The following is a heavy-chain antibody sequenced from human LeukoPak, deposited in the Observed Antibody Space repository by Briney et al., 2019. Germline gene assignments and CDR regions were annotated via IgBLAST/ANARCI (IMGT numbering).Heavy chain of an antibody. CDR3: ARELVTTVTTVDAFDI. J-gene: IGHJ3*02. CDR2: ISAYNGNT. CDR1: GYTFTSYG. V-gene: IGHV1-18*01. Sequence: ASVTVSCTASGYTFTSYGISWVRQAPGQGLEWMGWISAYNGNTNYAQKLQGRVTMTTDTSTSTAYMELRSLRSDDTAVYYCARELVTTVTTVDAFDIWGQGTMVTVSS. D-gene: IGHD4-17*01.